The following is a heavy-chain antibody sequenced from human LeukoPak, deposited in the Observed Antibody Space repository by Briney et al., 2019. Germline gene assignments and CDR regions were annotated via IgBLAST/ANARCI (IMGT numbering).Heavy chain of an antibody. Sequence: GEFLKISCEASGYSITNYWIGWVRQMAREGLELMGIIYRGDSDTKYSPSFQGQVTISADKSINTAYLQWSSLQASDSAIYYCARQGPWAAAGFDHWGQGTLVTVSS. D-gene: IGHD6-13*01. CDR1: GYSITNYW. J-gene: IGHJ4*02. V-gene: IGHV5-51*01. CDR3: ARQGPWAAAGFDH. CDR2: IYRGDSDT.